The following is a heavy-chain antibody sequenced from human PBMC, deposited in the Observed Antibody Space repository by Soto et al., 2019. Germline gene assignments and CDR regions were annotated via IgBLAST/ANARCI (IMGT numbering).Heavy chain of an antibody. J-gene: IGHJ4*02. V-gene: IGHV1-3*01. CDR2: INAGNGNT. CDR1: GYTFTDFA. CDR3: AREGTYYDFWGANDSGHALPDY. Sequence: QVHLVQSGTEVKKPGASVKVSCQASGYTFTDFAVHWVRQAPGQRLEWMGWINAGNGNTEYSQNFQGRVSITRDTVASTAYMEVSSLRSEDTAVYYCAREGTYYDFWGANDSGHALPDYWGQGTLVTVSS. D-gene: IGHD3-3*01.